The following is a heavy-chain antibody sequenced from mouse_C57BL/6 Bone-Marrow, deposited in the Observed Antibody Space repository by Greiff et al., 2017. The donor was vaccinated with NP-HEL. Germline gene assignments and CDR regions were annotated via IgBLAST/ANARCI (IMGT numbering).Heavy chain of an antibody. Sequence: EVQLVESGGGLVKPGGSLKLSCAASGFTFSSYAMSWVRQTPEKRPEWVATISDGGSYTYYPDNVKVRFTISRDNAKNNLYLQMSHLKSEDTAMYYCARDPVDYWGQGTTLTVSS. CDR1: GFTFSSYA. CDR3: ARDPVDY. CDR2: ISDGGSYT. J-gene: IGHJ2*01. V-gene: IGHV5-4*01.